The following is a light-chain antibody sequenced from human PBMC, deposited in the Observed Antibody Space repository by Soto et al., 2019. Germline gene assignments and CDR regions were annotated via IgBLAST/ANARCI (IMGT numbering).Light chain of an antibody. CDR1: QGISSA. Sequence: AIQLTQSPSSLSASVGDRVTITCRASQGISSALAWYQQKPGKAPKLLIYDASSLESGVPSRFSGSGSGTDISLSISSLQPEDFATYYCQQFNSYSITFGQGTRLEIK. J-gene: IGKJ5*01. CDR2: DAS. V-gene: IGKV1-13*02. CDR3: QQFNSYSIT.